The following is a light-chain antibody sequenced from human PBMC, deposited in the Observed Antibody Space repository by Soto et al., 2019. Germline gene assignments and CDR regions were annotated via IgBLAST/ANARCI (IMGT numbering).Light chain of an antibody. CDR3: QSYDSSLSAYV. V-gene: IGLV1-40*01. Sequence: QSVLTQPPSVSGAPGQRVTISCTGSNFNIGAGYGVHWYQLLPGTAPKLLIYGYTNRPSVVPDRFSGSNSGTSASLAITGLQTEDEEDYYCQSYDSSLSAYVFGTGTKLTVL. CDR1: NFNIGAGYG. CDR2: GYT. J-gene: IGLJ1*01.